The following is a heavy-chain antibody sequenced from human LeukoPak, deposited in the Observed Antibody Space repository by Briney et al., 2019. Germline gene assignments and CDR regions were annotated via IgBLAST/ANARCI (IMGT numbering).Heavy chain of an antibody. D-gene: IGHD3-10*01. Sequence: ASVKVSCKVSGYTLTELSMHWVRQAPGKGLEWMGGFDPEGGETIYAQKFQGRVTMTEDTSTDTAYMELSSLRSEDTAVYYCATYGGSGSYRPLDYWGQGTLVTVSS. V-gene: IGHV1-24*01. J-gene: IGHJ4*02. CDR1: GYTLTELS. CDR3: ATYGGSGSYRPLDY. CDR2: FDPEGGET.